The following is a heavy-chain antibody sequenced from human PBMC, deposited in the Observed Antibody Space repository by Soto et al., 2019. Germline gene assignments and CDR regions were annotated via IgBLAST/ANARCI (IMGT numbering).Heavy chain of an antibody. CDR2: INQDGGQT. CDR1: GFTFSSYW. Sequence: GGSLRLSCAASGFTFSSYWMHWVRQAPGKGLVWVANINQDGGQTYYVDSVKGRFTISRNNAKNFLYLQMDSLRAEDTAVYYCASPPTNLDYDDDTWFDPWGQGT. V-gene: IGHV3-7*01. D-gene: IGHD4-17*01. CDR3: ASPPTNLDYDDDTWFDP. J-gene: IGHJ5*02.